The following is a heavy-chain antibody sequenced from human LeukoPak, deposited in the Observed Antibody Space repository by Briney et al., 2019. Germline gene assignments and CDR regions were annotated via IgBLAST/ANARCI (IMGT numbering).Heavy chain of an antibody. V-gene: IGHV4-34*01. Sequence: SETLSLTCAVYGWSFNDYYWNWVRQPPGKGLEWIGEINARGDTNYNPSLKSRVTISVDSSKNQFSLTLTSMIAADTAIYYCARGQVPAARGYNWFDPWGQGTLVTVSS. D-gene: IGHD2-2*01. CDR1: GWSFNDYY. J-gene: IGHJ5*02. CDR3: ARGQVPAARGYNWFDP. CDR2: INARGDT.